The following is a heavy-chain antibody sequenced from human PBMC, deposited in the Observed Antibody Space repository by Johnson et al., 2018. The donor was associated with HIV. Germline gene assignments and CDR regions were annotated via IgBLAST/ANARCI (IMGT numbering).Heavy chain of an antibody. Sequence: MMLVESGGGLVQPGGSLRLSCAASGFTFSSYDMHWVRQATGKGLEWVSAIGTAGDTYYPGSVKGRFTISRENSKNTLYLQMNSLRAEDTAFYYCARGYYGSGSRVFDIWGQGTRVTVSS. CDR1: GFTFSSYD. CDR2: IGTAGDT. V-gene: IGHV3-13*01. D-gene: IGHD3-10*01. CDR3: ARGYYGSGSRVFDI. J-gene: IGHJ3*02.